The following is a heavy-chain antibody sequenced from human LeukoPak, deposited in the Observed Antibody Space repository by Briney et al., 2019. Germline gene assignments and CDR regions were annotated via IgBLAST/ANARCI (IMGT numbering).Heavy chain of an antibody. D-gene: IGHD6-13*01. CDR2: INPNSGGT. V-gene: IGHV1-2*02. Sequence: ASVKVSCKASGYTFTGYYMHWVRQAPGQGLEWMGWINPNSGGTNYAQKFQGRVTMTRDTSISTAYMELSRLRSDDTAVYYCARMYSSSWPYYYYYMDVWGKGTTVTVSS. CDR3: ARMYSSSWPYYYYYMDV. J-gene: IGHJ6*03. CDR1: GYTFTGYY.